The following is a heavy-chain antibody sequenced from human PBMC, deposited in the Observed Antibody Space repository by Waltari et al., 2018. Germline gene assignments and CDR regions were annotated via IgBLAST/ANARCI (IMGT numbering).Heavy chain of an antibody. J-gene: IGHJ4*02. CDR3: ARESAPSDF. CDR1: GFTFRSYW. CDR2: IKQDGSEK. Sequence: EVQLVESGGGLVQPGGSLRLSCAASGFTFRSYWLSWVRQAPGKGLEWVANIKQDGSEKYYVDSVKGRFTIARDNAKNSLYLQMNSLRGEDTAVYYCARESAPSDFWGQGTLVTVSS. V-gene: IGHV3-7*01.